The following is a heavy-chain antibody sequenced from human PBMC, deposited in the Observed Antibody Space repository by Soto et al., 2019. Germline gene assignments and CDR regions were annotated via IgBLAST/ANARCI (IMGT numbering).Heavy chain of an antibody. CDR3: ARLLAYCGGDCYSFAFDI. J-gene: IGHJ3*02. V-gene: IGHV3-72*01. CDR1: GFTFSDHF. Sequence: DVQLVESGGGLVQPGGSLSVSCAASGFTFSDHFMEWVRQGPGKGLEWVCRVRTKATSDTTDCGASVKGRFTISRNDSKKSVYLQMNSLKTEDTAVYYCARLLAYCGGDCYSFAFDIWGQGTMVTVS. D-gene: IGHD2-21*02. CDR2: VRTKATSDTT.